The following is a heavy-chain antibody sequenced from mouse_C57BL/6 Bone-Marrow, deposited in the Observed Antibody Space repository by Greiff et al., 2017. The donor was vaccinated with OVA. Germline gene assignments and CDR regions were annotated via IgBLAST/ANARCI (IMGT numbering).Heavy chain of an antibody. V-gene: IGHV1-69*01. CDR1: GYTFTSYW. CDR2: IDPSDSYT. CDR3: AREGWLLRFDY. Sequence: QVQLQQPGAELVMPGASVKLSCKASGYTFTSYWMHWVKQRPGQGLEWIGEIDPSDSYTNYNQKFKGKSTLTVDKSSSTAYMQLSSLTSEDSAVYYCAREGWLLRFDYWGQGTTLTVSS. J-gene: IGHJ2*01. D-gene: IGHD2-3*01.